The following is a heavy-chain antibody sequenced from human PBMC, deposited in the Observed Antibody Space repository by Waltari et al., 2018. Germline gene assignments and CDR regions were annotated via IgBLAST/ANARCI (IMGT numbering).Heavy chain of an antibody. CDR2: ISSSGTTR. CDR3: ARAQPYCRSTTCYAPDH. V-gene: IGHV3-48*03. Sequence: EVQLVESGGGLVRPGGSLRLSCVTSRFTFSEYPMNWVRQAPGKGLEWISYISSSGTTRYYADSGKGRFTSSRDNAKKSLFLQMNSLRAEDTAVYYCARAQPYCRSTTCYAPDHWGQGTLVIVSS. J-gene: IGHJ4*02. CDR1: RFTFSEYP. D-gene: IGHD2-2*01.